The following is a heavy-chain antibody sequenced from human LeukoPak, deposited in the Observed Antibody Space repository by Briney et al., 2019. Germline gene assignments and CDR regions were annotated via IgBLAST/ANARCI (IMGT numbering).Heavy chain of an antibody. CDR3: AASLGYSGYDDGNSFDY. CDR2: IVVGSGNT. V-gene: IGHV1-58*01. D-gene: IGHD5-12*01. Sequence: SVKVSCKASGFTFTSSAVQWVRQARGQRLEWIGWIVVGSGNTNYAQKFQERVTITRDMSTSTAYMELSSLRSEDTAVYYCAASLGYSGYDDGNSFDYWGQGTLVTVSS. CDR1: GFTFTSSA. J-gene: IGHJ4*02.